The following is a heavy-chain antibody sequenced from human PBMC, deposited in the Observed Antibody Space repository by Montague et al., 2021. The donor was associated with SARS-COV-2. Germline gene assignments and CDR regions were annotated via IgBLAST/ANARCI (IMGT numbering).Heavy chain of an antibody. J-gene: IGHJ4*02. CDR3: ARENTVTTFGGPYYIDS. D-gene: IGHD4-17*01. V-gene: IGHV4-59*02. Sequence: SETLSLTCIVSGSSVRSYYWSWIRQPPGMGLEWIGYIYDSGSTNYNPSLKSRVTISVDTSKNQFSLKLSSVTAADTAVYYCARENTVTTFGGPYYIDSWGQGTLVTVSA. CDR2: IYDSGST. CDR1: GSSVRSYY.